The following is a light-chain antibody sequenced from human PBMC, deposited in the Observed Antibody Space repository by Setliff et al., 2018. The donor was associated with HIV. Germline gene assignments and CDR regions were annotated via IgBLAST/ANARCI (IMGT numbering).Light chain of an antibody. CDR1: TSDVGAYDY. J-gene: IGLJ1*01. Sequence: QSVLTQPASVSGSPGQSITISCTGTTSDVGAYDYVSWYQQHPGKAPRLLIYDVSDRSLGVSRRFSGSKSGNTASLTISGLQAEDEGDYYCYSYTAGTSYVFGGGTKVTVL. CDR3: YSYTAGTSYV. CDR2: DVS. V-gene: IGLV2-14*03.